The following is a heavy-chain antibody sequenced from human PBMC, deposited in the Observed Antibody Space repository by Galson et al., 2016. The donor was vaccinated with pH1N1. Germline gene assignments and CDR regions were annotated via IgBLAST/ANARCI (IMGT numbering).Heavy chain of an antibody. CDR2: IFYSGST. Sequence: ETLSLTCNVSGASVRRGSYYWSWIRQPPGKGLEWIGYIFYSGSTKHNPPLKSRVTISIDTSKNQFSLMLTSVTAADTAVYYCARERYYDFWSGYWDSWGQGTLVTVSS. V-gene: IGHV4-61*01. J-gene: IGHJ5*01. D-gene: IGHD3-3*01. CDR3: ARERYYDFWSGYWDS. CDR1: GASVRRGSYY.